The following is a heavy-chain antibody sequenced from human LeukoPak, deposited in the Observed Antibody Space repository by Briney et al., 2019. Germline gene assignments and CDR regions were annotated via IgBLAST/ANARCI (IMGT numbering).Heavy chain of an antibody. Sequence: SGGSLRLSCAASGLTFDDYGMSWVRQAPGKGLEWVSGINWNGGSTGYADSVKGRFTISRDNAKNSLYLQMNSLRAEDTALYYCARDLNLEWLYGNWFDPWGQGTLVTVSS. CDR2: INWNGGST. J-gene: IGHJ5*02. CDR3: ARDLNLEWLYGNWFDP. CDR1: GLTFDDYG. V-gene: IGHV3-20*04. D-gene: IGHD3-3*01.